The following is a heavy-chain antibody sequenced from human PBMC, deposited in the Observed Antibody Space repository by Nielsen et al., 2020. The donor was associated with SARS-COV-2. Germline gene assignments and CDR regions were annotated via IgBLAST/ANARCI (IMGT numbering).Heavy chain of an antibody. D-gene: IGHD3/OR15-3a*01. V-gene: IGHV4-61*01. CDR2: IYYNGDT. CDR1: GGSVGSDSDF. J-gene: IGHJ1*01. CDR3: ARGRYDIWSGRYTGVHFQT. Sequence: SETLSLTCTVSGGSVGSDSDFWNWIRQPPGKALEWIGYIYYNGDTNYNPSLQSRVTISVDTSKNQFSLTLNSVTAAETGIYYCARGRYDIWSGRYTGVHFQTWGPGTLVSVSS.